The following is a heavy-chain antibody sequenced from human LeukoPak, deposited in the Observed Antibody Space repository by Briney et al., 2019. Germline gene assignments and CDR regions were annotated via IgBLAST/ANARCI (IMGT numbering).Heavy chain of an antibody. CDR2: IIPIFGTA. CDR1: GGTFSSYA. Sequence: SVKVSCKASGGTFSSYAISWVRQAPGQGLEWMGGIIPIFGTANYAQKFQGRVTITTDESTSTAYMELSSLRSEDTAVYYCATGCSSTSCAGGRVYYYYMDVWGKGTTVTVSS. J-gene: IGHJ6*03. D-gene: IGHD2-2*01. V-gene: IGHV1-69*05. CDR3: ATGCSSTSCAGGRVYYYYMDV.